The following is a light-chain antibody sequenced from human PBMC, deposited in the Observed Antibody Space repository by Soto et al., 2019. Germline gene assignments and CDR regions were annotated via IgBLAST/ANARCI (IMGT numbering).Light chain of an antibody. V-gene: IGKV1-12*01. CDR2: AAS. J-gene: IGKJ4*01. Sequence: MTQSPATLSVSPGERATLSCRASQTVSSNLAWYQQKPGKAPKLLIYAASSLQSGVPSRFSGSGSGTDFTLTISSLQPEDFATYYCQQANSFPLTFGGGTQVEIK. CDR3: QQANSFPLT. CDR1: QTVSSN.